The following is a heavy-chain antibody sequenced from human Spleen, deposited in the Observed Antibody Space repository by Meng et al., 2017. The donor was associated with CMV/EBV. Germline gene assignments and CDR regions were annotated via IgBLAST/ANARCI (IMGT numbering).Heavy chain of an antibody. D-gene: IGHD3-10*01. J-gene: IGHJ4*02. V-gene: IGHV5-51*01. Sequence: GGSLRLSCQGSGYSFSTYWIAWVRHMPGKGLEWVGIIYPGDSDTRYNPSFQGQVTLSADRSNGTAYLQWSSLKASDTAIYYCARRGSGRYAPRETFDYWGQGTLVTVSS. CDR3: ARRGSGRYAPRETFDY. CDR1: GYSFSTYW. CDR2: IYPGDSDT.